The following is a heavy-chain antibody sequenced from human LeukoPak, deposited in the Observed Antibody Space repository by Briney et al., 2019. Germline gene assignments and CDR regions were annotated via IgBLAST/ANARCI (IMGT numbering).Heavy chain of an antibody. CDR2: IYHSGST. Sequence: SETLSLTCTVSGGSISSYYWSWIRQPPGKGLEWIGSIYHSGSTYYNPSLKSRVTISVDTSKNQFSLKLSSVTAADTAVYYCARLGSSSSFYYYYYMDVWGKGTTVTVSS. J-gene: IGHJ6*03. D-gene: IGHD6-6*01. CDR3: ARLGSSSSFYYYYYMDV. CDR1: GGSISSYY. V-gene: IGHV4-59*08.